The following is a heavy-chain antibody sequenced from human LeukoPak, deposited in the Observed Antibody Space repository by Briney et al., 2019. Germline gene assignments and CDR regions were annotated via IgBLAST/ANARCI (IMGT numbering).Heavy chain of an antibody. CDR1: GFTFSDYY. Sequence: PGGSLRLSCAASGFTFSDYYMSWIRQAPGKGLEWVSVVSGSGGRTYYADSAKGRFTVSRDNSKNTVYLQMNSLRAEDTAVYYCAKLGNVFWDDYWGQGTLVTVSS. V-gene: IGHV3-23*01. J-gene: IGHJ4*02. D-gene: IGHD3/OR15-3a*01. CDR2: VSGSGGRT. CDR3: AKLGNVFWDDY.